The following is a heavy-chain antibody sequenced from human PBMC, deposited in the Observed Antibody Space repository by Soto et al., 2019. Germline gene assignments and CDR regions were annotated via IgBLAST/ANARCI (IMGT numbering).Heavy chain of an antibody. CDR2: INPSGGST. Sequence: ASVKVSCKASGYTFTSYYMHWVRQAPGQGLEWMGIINPSGGSTSYAQKFQGRVTMTRDTSTSTVYMELSSLRSEDTAVYYCARGGAAASRRYYYGMDVWGQGTTVTVSS. V-gene: IGHV1-46*01. J-gene: IGHJ6*02. D-gene: IGHD6-13*01. CDR3: ARGGAAASRRYYYGMDV. CDR1: GYTFTSYY.